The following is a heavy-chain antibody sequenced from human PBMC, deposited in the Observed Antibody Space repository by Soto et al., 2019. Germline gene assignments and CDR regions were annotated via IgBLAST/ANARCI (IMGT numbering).Heavy chain of an antibody. CDR1: GGSISSGGYY. CDR3: AREVRSSIAARHNWFDP. D-gene: IGHD6-6*01. Sequence: SETLSLTCTVSGGSISSGGYYWSWIRHHPGKGLEWIGYIYYSGSTYYNPSLKSRVTISVDTSKNQFSLKLSSVTAADTAVYYCAREVRSSIAARHNWFDPWGQGTLVTVSS. J-gene: IGHJ5*02. V-gene: IGHV4-31*03. CDR2: IYYSGST.